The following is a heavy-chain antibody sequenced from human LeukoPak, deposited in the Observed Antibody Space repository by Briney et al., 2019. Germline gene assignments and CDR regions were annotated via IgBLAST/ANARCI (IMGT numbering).Heavy chain of an antibody. D-gene: IGHD2-8*01. Sequence: GGSLRLSCAASGFTFSSYSMNWVRQAPGKGLEWVSSISSSSSYIYYADSVKGRFTISRDNAKNSMYLQMNSLRAEDTAVYYCARVSGGNPTNTLMDVWGKGTTVTVSS. J-gene: IGHJ6*03. CDR1: GFTFSSYS. V-gene: IGHV3-21*01. CDR2: ISSSSSYI. CDR3: ARVSGGNPTNTLMDV.